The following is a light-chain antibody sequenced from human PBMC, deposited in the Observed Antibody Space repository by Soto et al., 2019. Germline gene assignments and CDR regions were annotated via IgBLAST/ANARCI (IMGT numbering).Light chain of an antibody. CDR1: SSDVGGYNY. CDR3: SSYTSSSTYV. CDR2: DVS. Sequence: QSVLTPPASVSGSPGQSITISCTGTSSDVGGYNYVSWYQQHPGKAPKLMIYDVSSRPSGVSNRFSGSKSGNTASLTISGLQSEDEADYYCSSYTSSSTYVFGTGTKVTVL. J-gene: IGLJ1*01. V-gene: IGLV2-14*01.